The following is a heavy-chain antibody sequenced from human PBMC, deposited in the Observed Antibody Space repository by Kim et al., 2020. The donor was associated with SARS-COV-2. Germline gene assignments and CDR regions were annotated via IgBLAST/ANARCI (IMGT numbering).Heavy chain of an antibody. J-gene: IGHJ6*02. CDR3: AREGTMVRGSRKTGMDV. D-gene: IGHD3-10*01. CDR2: INHSGST. V-gene: IGHV4-34*01. CDR1: GGSFSGYY. Sequence: SETLSLTCAVYGGSFSGYYWSWIRQPPGKGLEWIGEINHSGSTNYNPSLKSRVTISVDTSKNQFSLKLSSVTAADTAVYYCAREGTMVRGSRKTGMDVWGQGTTATVSS.